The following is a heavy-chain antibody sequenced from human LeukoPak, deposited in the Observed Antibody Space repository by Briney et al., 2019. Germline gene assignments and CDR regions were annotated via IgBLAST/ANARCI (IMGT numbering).Heavy chain of an antibody. CDR1: GFTVSSNY. CDR2: TFSSGTT. V-gene: IGHV3-53*01. CDR3: ATDYGSGTYYNDNP. D-gene: IGHD3-10*01. Sequence: GGSLRLSCAASGFTVSSNYTSWVRQAPGKGLEWVSVTFSSGTTFYADSVKGRFTISRDNSENTLYLQMNSLRADDTAVYYCATDYGSGTYYNDNPWGQGTLVTVSS. J-gene: IGHJ5*02.